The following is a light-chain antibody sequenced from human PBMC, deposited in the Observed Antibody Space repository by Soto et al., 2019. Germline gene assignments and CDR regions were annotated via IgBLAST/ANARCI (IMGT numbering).Light chain of an antibody. Sequence: IVLAQSPAPLSVSPGGRVTLSCRASQSVEISLAWYQQKNGQAPRLLIYDISSRATGIPDRFSGSVYGTDVNLTITRLEPEDFAVFYCQQYGSSEIIFGQGTRLEIK. V-gene: IGKV3-20*01. CDR2: DIS. CDR3: QQYGSSEII. CDR1: QSVEIS. J-gene: IGKJ5*01.